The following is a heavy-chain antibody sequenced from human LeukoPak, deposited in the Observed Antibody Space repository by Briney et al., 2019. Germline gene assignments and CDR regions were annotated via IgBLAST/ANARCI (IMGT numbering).Heavy chain of an antibody. D-gene: IGHD3-22*01. CDR3: AKTSTDSSGYYQYYFDY. J-gene: IGHJ4*02. V-gene: IGHV4-39*07. CDR1: GGSISSSSYY. Sequence: SETLSLTCTVSGGSISSSSYYWGWVRQPPGKGLEWIGSIYYSGSTYYNPSLKSRVTISVDTSKNQFSLKLSSVTAADTAVYYCAKTSTDSSGYYQYYFDYWGQGTLVTVSS. CDR2: IYYSGST.